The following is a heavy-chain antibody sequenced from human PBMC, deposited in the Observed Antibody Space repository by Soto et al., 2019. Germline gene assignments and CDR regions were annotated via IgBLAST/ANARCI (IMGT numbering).Heavy chain of an antibody. V-gene: IGHV3-66*01. Sequence: EVQLVESGGGLVQPGGSLRLSCAASGFTVSSNYMSWVRQAPGKGLEWVAGIYSGGSTYYADSVKGRFTISRDNYKNTLYLQMISLRAEDTAVYYCSRSQGYCSGGSCPYRYYYYYYMDVGGKGSTVTVAS. CDR3: SRSQGYCSGGSCPYRYYYYYYMDV. D-gene: IGHD2-15*01. CDR1: GFTVSSNY. CDR2: IYSGGST. J-gene: IGHJ6*03.